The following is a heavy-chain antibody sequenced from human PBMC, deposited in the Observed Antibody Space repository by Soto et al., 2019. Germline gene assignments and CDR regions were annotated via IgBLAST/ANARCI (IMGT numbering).Heavy chain of an antibody. J-gene: IGHJ6*02. Sequence: QPGGSLRLSCAASGFTFSSYAMSWVRQAPGKGLEWVSAISGSGGSTYYADSVKGRFTISRDKSKNTLYLQMNSLRAEDTAVYYCAKASIAAAGYPDYYYGMDVWGQGTTVTVSS. V-gene: IGHV3-23*01. CDR2: ISGSGGST. CDR3: AKASIAAAGYPDYYYGMDV. CDR1: GFTFSSYA. D-gene: IGHD6-13*01.